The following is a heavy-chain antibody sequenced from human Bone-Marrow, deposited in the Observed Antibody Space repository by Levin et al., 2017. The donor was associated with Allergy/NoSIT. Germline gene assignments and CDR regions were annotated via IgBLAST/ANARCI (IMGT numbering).Heavy chain of an antibody. D-gene: IGHD3-22*01. Sequence: GGSLRLSCAASGFSFSSYAMTWVRQAPGKGLEWVSAISGSATDTYYADSVKGRFTISRDNSKNMVYLQLNRLRAEDTALYSCVKITGYYDSSGSAFDYWGQGTVVTVSS. CDR1: GFSFSSYA. V-gene: IGHV3-23*01. CDR3: VKITGYYDSSGSAFDY. J-gene: IGHJ4*02. CDR2: ISGSATDT.